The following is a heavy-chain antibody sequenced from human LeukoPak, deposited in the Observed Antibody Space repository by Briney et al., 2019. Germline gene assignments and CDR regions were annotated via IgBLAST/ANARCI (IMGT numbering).Heavy chain of an antibody. J-gene: IGHJ3*02. CDR2: FSSSSSYI. D-gene: IGHD1-26*01. CDR1: GFTFSSYS. Sequence: GGSLRLSCAASGFTFSSYSMNWVRQAPGKGLEWVSSFSSSSSYIYYADSVKGRFTISRDNAKNSLYLQMNSLRAEDTAVYYCARDGRYSGSPLGAFDIWGQGTMVTVSS. CDR3: ARDGRYSGSPLGAFDI. V-gene: IGHV3-21*01.